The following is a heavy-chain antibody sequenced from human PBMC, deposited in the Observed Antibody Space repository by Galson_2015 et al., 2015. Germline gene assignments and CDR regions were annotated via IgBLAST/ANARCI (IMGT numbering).Heavy chain of an antibody. CDR2: IRGKANSYAT. CDR1: GFTFSGSA. CDR3: TSPTTVSDYGY. D-gene: IGHD4-17*01. V-gene: IGHV3-73*01. J-gene: IGHJ4*02. Sequence: SLRLSCAASGFTFSGSAMHWVRQASGKGLEWVGRIRGKANSYATAYAASVKGRFTISRDDSKNTAYLQMNSLKTEDTAVYYCTSPTTVSDYGYWGRGTLVTVSS.